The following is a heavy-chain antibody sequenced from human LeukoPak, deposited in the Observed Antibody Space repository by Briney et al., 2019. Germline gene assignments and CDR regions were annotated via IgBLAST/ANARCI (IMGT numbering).Heavy chain of an antibody. Sequence: SGGSLRLSCAASGFTSSSYSMNWVRQAPGKGLEWVSSISSSSSYIYYADSVKGRFTISRDNAKNSLYLQMNSLRAEDTAVYYCARDSGGWYFDYWGQGTLVTVSS. D-gene: IGHD6-19*01. CDR1: GFTSSSYS. CDR3: ARDSGGWYFDY. V-gene: IGHV3-21*01. CDR2: ISSSSSYI. J-gene: IGHJ4*02.